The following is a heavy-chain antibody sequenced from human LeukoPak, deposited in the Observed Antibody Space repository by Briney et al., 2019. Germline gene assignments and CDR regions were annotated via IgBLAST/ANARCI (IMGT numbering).Heavy chain of an antibody. Sequence: GGSLRLSCTTSGFNFGDHAMTWVRQAPGKGLQWIGFIRSKLYGGSADYAASVKGRFYMSRDDSMRIVYLEMGSLRTDDTAVYFCARGGSDYNNYAYPYWGQGTLVTVSS. D-gene: IGHD4-11*01. CDR3: ARGGSDYNNYAYPY. V-gene: IGHV3-49*04. J-gene: IGHJ4*02. CDR2: IRSKLYGGSA. CDR1: GFNFGDHA.